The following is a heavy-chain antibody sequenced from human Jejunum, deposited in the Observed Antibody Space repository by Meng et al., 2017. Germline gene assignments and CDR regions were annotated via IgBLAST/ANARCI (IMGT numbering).Heavy chain of an antibody. CDR1: GAAISSGNW. Sequence: QVQLEESRPGLVQPSETLSLTCAVSGAAISSGNWWSWVRQPPGKGLEWIGEMYQSGTTNYNPSLKSRVTILLDTSKNQLSLELTSVTAADTAVYYCARHISVTGTRGFDYWGQGTLVTVSS. CDR2: MYQSGTT. J-gene: IGHJ4*02. D-gene: IGHD6-19*01. V-gene: IGHV4-4*02. CDR3: ARHISVTGTRGFDY.